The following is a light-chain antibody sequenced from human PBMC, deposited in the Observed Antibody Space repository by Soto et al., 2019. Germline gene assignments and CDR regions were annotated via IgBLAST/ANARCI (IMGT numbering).Light chain of an antibody. V-gene: IGKV3-15*01. CDR1: QSVSSN. CDR3: QPYNKWPLT. Sequence: EIVMTQSPATLSVSPGERATLSCRASQSVSSNLAWYQQKPGQAPRLLIYVTSTRATGIPARFSGSGSGTDLTLTISTLQPEELSAYCSQPYNKWPLTFGGGTKVEIK. J-gene: IGKJ4*01. CDR2: VTS.